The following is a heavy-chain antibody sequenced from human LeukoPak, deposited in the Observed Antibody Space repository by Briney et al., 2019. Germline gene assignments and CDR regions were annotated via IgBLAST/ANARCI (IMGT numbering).Heavy chain of an antibody. CDR2: ISAYNGNT. CDR1: GYTFTSYG. CDR3: ARALYGSGSYHWFDP. V-gene: IGHV1-18*01. J-gene: IGHJ5*02. Sequence: ASVKVSCKASGYTFTSYGISWVRQAPGQGLEWMGWISAYNGNTNYAQKLQGRATMTTDTSTSTAYMELRSLRSDDTAVYYCARALYGSGSYHWFDPWGQGTLVTVSS. D-gene: IGHD3-10*01.